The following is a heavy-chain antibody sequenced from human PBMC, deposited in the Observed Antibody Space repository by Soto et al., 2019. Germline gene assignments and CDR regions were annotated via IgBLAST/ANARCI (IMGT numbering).Heavy chain of an antibody. CDR3: ARGRRGSSYTYFDY. Sequence: PSETLSLTCTVSAGSISSTTHYWGWIRQPPGKGLEWIGSIYHSGSTNYNPSLKSRVTISVDTSKNQFSLKLSSVTAADTAVYYCARGRRGSSYTYFDYWGQGTLVTVSS. V-gene: IGHV4-39*07. CDR2: IYHSGST. D-gene: IGHD2-15*01. J-gene: IGHJ4*02. CDR1: AGSISSTTHY.